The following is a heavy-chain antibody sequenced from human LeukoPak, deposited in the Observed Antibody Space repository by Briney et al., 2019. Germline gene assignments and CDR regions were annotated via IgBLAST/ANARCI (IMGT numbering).Heavy chain of an antibody. D-gene: IGHD6-25*01. CDR1: GGSISSCGYF. J-gene: IGHJ4*02. V-gene: IGHV4-31*03. Sequence: PSETLTLTCTVSGGSISSCGYFWSWIRQHPGKGLEWIGYMHNSENADYNPSLKSRVTISVDTSKNLISLKVNSVTAADTAVYYWARERCRLVDYWGEGPLVTVSS. CDR2: MHNSENA. CDR3: ARERCRLVDY.